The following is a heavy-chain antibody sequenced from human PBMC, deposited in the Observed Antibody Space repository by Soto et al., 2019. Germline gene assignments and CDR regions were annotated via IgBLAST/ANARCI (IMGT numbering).Heavy chain of an antibody. Sequence: QVQLVESGGGLVKPGGSLRLSCAASGFTFSDYYMSWIRQAPGKGLEWVSYISSSGSTIYYADSVKGRFTISRDNAKKSLFLLMISLRAEDTAVYYCAGIKKQLVPPYYYYYYMDVWGKGTTVTVSS. V-gene: IGHV3-11*01. CDR3: AGIKKQLVPPYYYYYYMDV. CDR2: ISSSGSTI. J-gene: IGHJ6*03. D-gene: IGHD6-13*01. CDR1: GFTFSDYY.